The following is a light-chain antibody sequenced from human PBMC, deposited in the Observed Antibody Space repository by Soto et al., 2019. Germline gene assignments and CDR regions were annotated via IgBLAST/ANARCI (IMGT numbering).Light chain of an antibody. Sequence: DIQMTQSPSSLSASVGDSVTITCRASQGIINYLAWFQQKPGKVPKLRIYTASTLRSGVSSRFSGSGSGTDFTLTISSLQPEDVATYYCQKYNSAPRTFGQGTKVEIK. CDR3: QKYNSAPRT. J-gene: IGKJ1*01. V-gene: IGKV1-27*01. CDR2: TAS. CDR1: QGIINY.